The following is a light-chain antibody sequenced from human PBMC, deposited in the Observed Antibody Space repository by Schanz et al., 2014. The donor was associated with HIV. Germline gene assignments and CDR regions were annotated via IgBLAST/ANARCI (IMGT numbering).Light chain of an antibody. CDR3: QQYGSSPPT. CDR1: QSVSSN. Sequence: EIVLTQSPGTLSLSPGGRAPLSFRASQSVSSNLAWYQQKPGQAPRLLIYGASTRATGIPARFSGSGSGTEFTLTISRLEPEDFAVYYCQQYGSSPPTFGPGTKVEIK. J-gene: IGKJ3*01. V-gene: IGKV3-20*01. CDR2: GAS.